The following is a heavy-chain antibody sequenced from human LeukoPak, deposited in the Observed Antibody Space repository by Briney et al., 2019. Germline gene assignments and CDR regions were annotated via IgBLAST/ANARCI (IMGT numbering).Heavy chain of an antibody. V-gene: IGHV3-11*01. CDR1: GFTFSDYY. D-gene: IGHD3-10*01. J-gene: IGHJ4*02. Sequence: NAGGSLRLSCAASGFTFSDYYMSWIRQAPGKGLEWVSYSSSSGSTIYYADSVKGRFTISRDNAKNSLYLQMNSLRAEDTAVYYCAGAKYYYGSGSIDLDYWGQGTLVTVSS. CDR2: SSSSGSTI. CDR3: AGAKYYYGSGSIDLDY.